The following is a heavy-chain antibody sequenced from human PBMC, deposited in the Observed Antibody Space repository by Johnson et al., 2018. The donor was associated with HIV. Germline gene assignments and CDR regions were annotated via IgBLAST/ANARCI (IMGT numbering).Heavy chain of an antibody. CDR3: ARASNYYDRSSYFVRVVAGAFDI. D-gene: IGHD3-22*01. V-gene: IGHV3-11*01. CDR1: GFTFSNAW. CDR2: MSSSGTTI. Sequence: QVQLVESGGGLVKPGGSLRLSCAASGFTFSNAWMSWVRQAPGKGLEWISYMSSSGTTIYHAESVKGRFTISRDNAKNSLYLQMNNVRAEDTALYFCARASNYYDRSSYFVRVVAGAFDIWGQGTLVTVSS. J-gene: IGHJ3*02.